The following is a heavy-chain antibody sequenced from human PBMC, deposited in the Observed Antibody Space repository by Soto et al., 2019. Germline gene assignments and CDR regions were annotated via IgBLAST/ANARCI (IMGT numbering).Heavy chain of an antibody. J-gene: IGHJ6*03. CDR1: GYTFTSYY. CDR3: ARGYDFWSGSYYMDV. Sequence: QVQLVQSGAEVKKPGASVKVSCKASGYTFTSYYMHWVRQAPGQGLEWVGIINLSGGSTSYAQKFHGRVTMTRDTSTSTVYMELSRLRSEDTAVYYCARGYDFWSGSYYMDVWGKGTTVTVSS. V-gene: IGHV1-46*03. CDR2: INLSGGST. D-gene: IGHD3-3*01.